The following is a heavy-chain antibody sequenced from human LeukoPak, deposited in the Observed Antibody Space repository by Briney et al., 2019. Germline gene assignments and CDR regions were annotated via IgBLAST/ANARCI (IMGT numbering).Heavy chain of an antibody. D-gene: IGHD6-19*01. CDR2: ISAYNGNT. J-gene: IGHJ4*02. V-gene: IGHV1-18*01. CDR1: GYTFIRYG. CDR3: ATEGRIAVAGWEFPFDY. Sequence: ASVKVSCKASGYTFIRYGISWVRQAPGQGLEWMGWISAYNGNTNYAQKLQGRVTMTTDTSTSTAYMELRSLRSDDTAVYYCATEGRIAVAGWEFPFDYWGQGTLVTVSS.